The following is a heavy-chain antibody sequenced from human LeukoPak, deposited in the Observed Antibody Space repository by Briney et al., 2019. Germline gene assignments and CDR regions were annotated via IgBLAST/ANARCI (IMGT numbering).Heavy chain of an antibody. Sequence: GGSLRLSCAASGFTFSSYWMHCVRQAPGKGLVWVSRINSDGSSTSYADSVKGRFTISRDNAKNTLYLQMNSLRAEDTAVYYCASLRRDGYNYNYWGQGTLVTVSS. J-gene: IGHJ4*02. V-gene: IGHV3-74*01. D-gene: IGHD5-24*01. CDR1: GFTFSSYW. CDR2: INSDGSST. CDR3: ASLRRDGYNYNY.